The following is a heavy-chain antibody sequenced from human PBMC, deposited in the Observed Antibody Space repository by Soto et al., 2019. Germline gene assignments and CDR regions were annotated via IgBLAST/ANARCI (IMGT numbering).Heavy chain of an antibody. D-gene: IGHD3-22*01. CDR3: AIAPMNYGSSGYYYHLDY. V-gene: IGHV1-69*06. J-gene: IGHJ4*02. CDR2: IIPIFGTA. Sequence: ASVKVSCKASGGTFSSYAMSLVRQAPGQGLEWMGGIIPIFGTANYAQKFQGRVTITADKSTSTAYMELSSLRSEDTAVYYCAIAPMNYGSSGYYYHLDYWGQGTLVTVSS. CDR1: GGTFSSYA.